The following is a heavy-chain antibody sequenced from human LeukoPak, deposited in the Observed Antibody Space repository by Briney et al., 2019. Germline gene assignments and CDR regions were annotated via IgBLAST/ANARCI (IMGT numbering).Heavy chain of an antibody. D-gene: IGHD6-19*01. CDR2: ISSDGSST. Sequence: GGSLRLSCAASGFTFGSYWMHWVRQAPGKGLVWVSRISSDGSSTNYADSVKGRFTVSRDNSKNTLYLQMNSLRAEDTAVYYCAKDRIAVPGTDRFEYFDYWGQGTLVTVSS. J-gene: IGHJ4*02. CDR3: AKDRIAVPGTDRFEYFDY. V-gene: IGHV3-74*01. CDR1: GFTFGSYW.